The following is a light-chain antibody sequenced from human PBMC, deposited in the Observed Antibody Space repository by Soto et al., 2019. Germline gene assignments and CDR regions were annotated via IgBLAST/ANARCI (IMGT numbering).Light chain of an antibody. CDR1: SSDDGGYNY. Sequence: QSALTQPASVSGSPGQSITISCTGTSSDDGGYNYVSWYQQHPGRAPKLMIYDVSNRPSGVSDRFSGSKSGNTASLTISGLQADDEADYYCSSYTSTTTLDVFGTGTKLTVL. J-gene: IGLJ1*01. CDR2: DVS. CDR3: SSYTSTTTLDV. V-gene: IGLV2-14*01.